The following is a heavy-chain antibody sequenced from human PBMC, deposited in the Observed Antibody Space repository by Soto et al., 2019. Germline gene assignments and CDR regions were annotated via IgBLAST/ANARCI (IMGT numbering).Heavy chain of an antibody. CDR1: GGTLSSYA. CDR3: ARGGPEWLVRWFDP. J-gene: IGHJ5*02. D-gene: IGHD6-19*01. CDR2: IIPIFGTA. V-gene: IGHV1-69*01. Sequence: QVQLVQSGAEVEKAGSSVKVSCKASGGTLSSYAISWVRQAPGQGLEWMGGIIPIFGTANYAQKFQGRVTITADESTSTAYMELSSLRSEDTAVYYCARGGPEWLVRWFDPWGQGTLVTVTS.